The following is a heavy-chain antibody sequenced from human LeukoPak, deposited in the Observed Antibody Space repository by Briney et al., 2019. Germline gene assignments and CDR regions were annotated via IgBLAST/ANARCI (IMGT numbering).Heavy chain of an antibody. J-gene: IGHJ4*02. Sequence: SGGSLRLSCAASGFTFSNAWMSWVRQAPGKGLEWVGRIKSKTDGGTTDYAAPVKGRFTISRDDSKNTLYLQMNSLKTEDTAVYYCTTETEDYYDSPEFDYWGQGTLVTVSS. CDR2: IKSKTDGGTT. V-gene: IGHV3-15*01. CDR3: TTETEDYYDSPEFDY. D-gene: IGHD3-10*01. CDR1: GFTFSNAW.